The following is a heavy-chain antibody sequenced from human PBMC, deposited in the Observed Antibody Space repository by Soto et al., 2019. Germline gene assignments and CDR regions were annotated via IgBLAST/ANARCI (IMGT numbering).Heavy chain of an antibody. CDR2: IIPMVDLT. Sequence: QVQLVQSGAEVKKPGSSVKVSCKAYGYSFSSYSIDWLRQDPGQGREWMGRIIPMVDLTNYAEKFQGRLGTTADKSTSTVFMELSRLTSDDSAISCCAREGPGKRLDFGGQGSLVTVSS. V-gene: IGHV1-69*02. CDR3: AREGPGKRLDF. CDR1: GYSFSSYS. J-gene: IGHJ4*02. D-gene: IGHD1-1*01.